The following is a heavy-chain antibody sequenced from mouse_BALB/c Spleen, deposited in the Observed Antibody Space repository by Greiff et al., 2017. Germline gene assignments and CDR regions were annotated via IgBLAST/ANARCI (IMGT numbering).Heavy chain of an antibody. D-gene: IGHD4-1*01. CDR1: GFTFSDFY. CDR2: SRNKANDYTT. Sequence: EVMLVESGGGLVQPGGSLRLSCATSGFTFSDFYMEWVRQPPGKRLEWIAASRNKANDYTTEYSASVKGRVIVSRDTSQSILYLQMNGLRAEDTAIYYCARDDWDWYFDVWGAGTTVTVSS. J-gene: IGHJ1*01. CDR3: ARDDWDWYFDV. V-gene: IGHV7-1*02.